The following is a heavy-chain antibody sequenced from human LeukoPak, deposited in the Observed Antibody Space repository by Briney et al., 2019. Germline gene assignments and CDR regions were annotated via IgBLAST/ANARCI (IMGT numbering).Heavy chain of an antibody. V-gene: IGHV3-48*01. Sequence: GGSLRLSCAASGFTFSTYSMNWVRQAPGKGLEWVSYISSGSSTIYYADSVKGRFTISRDNAKNSLYLQMNSLRAEDTAVYYCANSAGGSGYYRPLVYWPQGTLVTVSS. J-gene: IGHJ4*02. CDR3: ANSAGGSGYYRPLVY. D-gene: IGHD3-22*01. CDR2: ISSGSSTI. CDR1: GFTFSTYS.